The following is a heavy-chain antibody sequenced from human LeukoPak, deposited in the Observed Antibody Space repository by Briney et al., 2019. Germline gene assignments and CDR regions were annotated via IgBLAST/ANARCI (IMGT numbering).Heavy chain of an antibody. Sequence: GGSLRLSCAASGFTFSSYGMHWVRQAPGKGLEWVAFIRYDGSNKYYADSVKGRFTISRDNSKNTLYLQMNSLRAEDTAVYYCARVEDISGWSWIAYWGQGSLVTVSS. CDR2: IRYDGSNK. CDR1: GFTFSSYG. D-gene: IGHD6-19*01. J-gene: IGHJ4*02. CDR3: ARVEDISGWSWIAY. V-gene: IGHV3-30*02.